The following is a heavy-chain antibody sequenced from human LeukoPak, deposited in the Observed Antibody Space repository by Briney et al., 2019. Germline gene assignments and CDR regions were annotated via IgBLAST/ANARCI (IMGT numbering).Heavy chain of an antibody. CDR2: ISGSGGST. J-gene: IGHJ4*02. Sequence: GGSLRLSCAASGFTFDDYGMSWVRQAPGKGLEWVSAISGSGGSTYYADSVKGRFTISRDNSKNTLYPQMNSPRAEDTAVYYCAKKVATALFDYWGQGTLVTVSS. CDR1: GFTFDDYG. CDR3: AKKVATALFDY. D-gene: IGHD5-18*01. V-gene: IGHV3-23*01.